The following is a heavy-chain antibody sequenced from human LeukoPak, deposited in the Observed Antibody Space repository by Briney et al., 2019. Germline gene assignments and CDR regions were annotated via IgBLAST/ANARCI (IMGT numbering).Heavy chain of an antibody. CDR2: MSTSGST. J-gene: IGHJ4*02. CDR3: ARFMVRGVVDY. Sequence: SQTLSLTCTVSGGSISSGNYYWSWIRQPAGKGLEWIGRMSTSGSTNYNPSLKSRVTISVDTSKNQFSLKLSSVTAADTAVYYCARFMVRGVVDYWGQGTLVTVSS. CDR1: GGSISSGNYY. V-gene: IGHV4-61*02. D-gene: IGHD3-10*01.